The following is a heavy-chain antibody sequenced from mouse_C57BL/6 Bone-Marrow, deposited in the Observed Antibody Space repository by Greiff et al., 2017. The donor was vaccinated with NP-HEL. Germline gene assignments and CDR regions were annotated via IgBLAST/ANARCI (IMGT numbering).Heavy chain of an antibody. D-gene: IGHD2-4*01. J-gene: IGHJ4*01. CDR3: AREGGLRRRTYAMDY. V-gene: IGHV5-16*01. CDR2: INYDGSST. CDR1: GFTFSDYY. Sequence: EVKLMESEGGLVQPGSSMKLPCTTSGFTFSDYYMAWVRQVPEKGLDWVANINYDGSSTYYLDSLKSRFIISRDNAKNILYLQMSSLKSEDTATYYCAREGGLRRRTYAMDYWGQGTSVTVSS.